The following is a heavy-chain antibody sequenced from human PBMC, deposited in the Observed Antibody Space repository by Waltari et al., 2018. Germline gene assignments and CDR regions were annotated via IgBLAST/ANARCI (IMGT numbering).Heavy chain of an antibody. J-gene: IGHJ6*02. CDR1: GYTFISNG. CDR3: AHSDYRSSWYTMDV. Sequence: VKLVQSGGEVKKPGASVKVSCKASGYTFISNGISWVRQAPGQGLEWVGVVSRYDENTKYAQKFQGRVSLTADTATSTAYMELTSLTADDTAVYYCAHSDYRSSWYTMDVWGQGTTVSVSS. CDR2: VSRYDENT. V-gene: IGHV1-18*01. D-gene: IGHD6-13*01.